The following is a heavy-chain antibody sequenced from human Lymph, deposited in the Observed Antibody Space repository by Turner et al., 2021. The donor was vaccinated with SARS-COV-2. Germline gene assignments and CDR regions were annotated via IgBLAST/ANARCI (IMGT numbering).Heavy chain of an antibody. CDR3: ARREWGGSLGHIDY. CDR2: IYPGDSDT. V-gene: IGHV5-51*01. J-gene: IGHJ4*02. Sequence: EVQLVQSGAEVTQPGESLKIPCRPSGYSFTTYWIGWVRQMPGKGLEWMGIIYPGDSDTRYSPSFQGQVTISADKSISTAYLQWSSLKASDTAMYYCARREWGGSLGHIDYWGQGTLVTVSS. CDR1: GYSFTTYW. D-gene: IGHD3-3*01.